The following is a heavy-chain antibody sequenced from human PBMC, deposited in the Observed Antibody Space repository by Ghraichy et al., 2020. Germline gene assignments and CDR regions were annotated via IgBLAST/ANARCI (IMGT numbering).Heavy chain of an antibody. J-gene: IGHJ5*02. D-gene: IGHD3-3*01. Sequence: SETLSLTCTVSGGSISSGDYYWSWIRQPPGKGLEWIGYIYYSGSTYYNPSLKSRVTISVDTSKNQFSLKLSSVTAADTAVYYCASSERGYYDFWSGYASWFDPWGQGTLVTVSS. CDR2: IYYSGST. CDR3: ASSERGYYDFWSGYASWFDP. CDR1: GGSISSGDYY. V-gene: IGHV4-30-4*01.